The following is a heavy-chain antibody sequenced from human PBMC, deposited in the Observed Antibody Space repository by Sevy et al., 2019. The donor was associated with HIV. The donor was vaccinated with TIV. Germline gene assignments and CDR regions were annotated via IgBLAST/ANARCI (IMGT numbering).Heavy chain of an antibody. CDR1: GFTFSKYS. Sequence: GGSLRFSCAASGFTFSKYSMSWVRQPPGKGLEWVSTFSFGCGEINYADSVKGRFTISRDNSKSSVYLQMNNLRPEDTAVYYCAREGCTKPHDYWGQGTLVTVSS. CDR3: AREGCTKPHDY. V-gene: IGHV3-23*01. D-gene: IGHD2-8*01. CDR2: FSFGCGEI. J-gene: IGHJ4*02.